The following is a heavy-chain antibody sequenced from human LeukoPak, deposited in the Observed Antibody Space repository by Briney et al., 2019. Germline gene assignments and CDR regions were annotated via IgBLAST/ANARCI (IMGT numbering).Heavy chain of an antibody. Sequence: SETLSLTCTVSGGSISSSYGTWIRQPPGKGLEWIGYIFYSGGTNYNPSLKSRVTISVDTSRNQFSLKLSSVTAADTAVYYCAGYYYDSSGYLYWGQGTLVTVSS. CDR1: GGSISSSY. V-gene: IGHV4-59*01. D-gene: IGHD3-22*01. J-gene: IGHJ4*02. CDR2: IFYSGGT. CDR3: AGYYYDSSGYLY.